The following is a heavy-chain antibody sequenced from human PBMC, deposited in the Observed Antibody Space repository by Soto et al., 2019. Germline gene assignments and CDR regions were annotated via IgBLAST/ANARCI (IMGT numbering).Heavy chain of an antibody. J-gene: IGHJ5*02. D-gene: IGHD1-7*01. V-gene: IGHV4-59*01. CDR1: GGSISSYY. CDR2: IYYSGST. CDR3: ARDRITGTTSRAWFDP. Sequence: SETLSLTCTVSGGSISSYYWSWIRQPPGKGLEWIGYIYYSGSTNYNPSLKSRVTISVDTSKNQFSLKLSSVTAADTAVYYCARDRITGTTSRAWFDPWGQGTLVTVSS.